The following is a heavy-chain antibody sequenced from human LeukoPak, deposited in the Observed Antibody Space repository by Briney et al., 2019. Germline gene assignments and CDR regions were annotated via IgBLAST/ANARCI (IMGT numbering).Heavy chain of an antibody. J-gene: IGHJ4*02. CDR1: RFTFNSYA. CDR3: AKGVGVIVVVTAAPFDY. CDR2: IGGSNGIT. Sequence: GGSLRLSCAASRFTFNSYAMSWVRQAPGKGLEWVSVIGGSNGITFYVGSVKGRFTISRDNSKDTLYLQMNSLRAEDTAVYYCAKGVGVIVVVTAAPFDYWGQGNLVTVSS. D-gene: IGHD2-21*02. V-gene: IGHV3-23*01.